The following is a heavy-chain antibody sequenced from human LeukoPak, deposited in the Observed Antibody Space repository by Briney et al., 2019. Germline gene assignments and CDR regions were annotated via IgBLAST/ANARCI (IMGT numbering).Heavy chain of an antibody. J-gene: IGHJ3*02. D-gene: IGHD1-26*01. CDR1: GGSLSGYY. Sequence: PSETLSLTCAVDGGSLSGYYWSWIRQPPGKGLEWIGEINHSGSTNYNPSLKSRVTISVDTSKNQFSLQLSSVPAADTAVYYCARKGGDLGAPDAFDIWGQGTMVTVSS. V-gene: IGHV4-34*01. CDR3: ARKGGDLGAPDAFDI. CDR2: INHSGST.